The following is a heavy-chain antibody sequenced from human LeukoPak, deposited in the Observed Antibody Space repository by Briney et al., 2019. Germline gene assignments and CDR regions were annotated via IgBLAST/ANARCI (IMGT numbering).Heavy chain of an antibody. D-gene: IGHD3-22*01. CDR3: ASLDSSPEEGAFDI. Sequence: PSETLSLTCTVSGGSISSSSYYWGWIRQPPGKGLEWIGSIYYSGSTYYNPSLKSRVTISVDTSKNQFSLKLSSVTAADTAVYYCASLDSSPEEGAFDIWGPGTMVTVSS. CDR1: GGSISSSSYY. V-gene: IGHV4-39*01. J-gene: IGHJ3*02. CDR2: IYYSGST.